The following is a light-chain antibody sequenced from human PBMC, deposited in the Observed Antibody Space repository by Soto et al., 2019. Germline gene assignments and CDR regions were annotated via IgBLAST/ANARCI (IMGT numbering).Light chain of an antibody. CDR3: QQDGSSVA. Sequence: ELVLTQSPGTLSLSPGERATLSCRASQSVSSSYLAWYQQKPGQAPRLLIYDPSSRATGIPDRFSGSGSGTDFTLTIKSLEPEDFAVYYCQQDGSSVAFGQGPKVEI. V-gene: IGKV3-20*01. CDR2: DPS. CDR1: QSVSSSY. J-gene: IGKJ1*01.